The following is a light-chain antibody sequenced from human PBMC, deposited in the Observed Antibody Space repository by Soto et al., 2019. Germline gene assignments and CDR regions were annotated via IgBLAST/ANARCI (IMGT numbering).Light chain of an antibody. CDR1: QSVRDNN. V-gene: IGKV3-20*01. CDR2: GAS. CDR3: QQYGTSVYT. Sequence: EIVLTQSPDTMSLSPGKRVTLSCRASQSVRDNNLAWYQQKPGQAPRLLIYGASTRATGIPDRFSGSGSGTDFTLIINSLEPEDFAVYYCQQYGTSVYTFGQGTKLDIK. J-gene: IGKJ2*01.